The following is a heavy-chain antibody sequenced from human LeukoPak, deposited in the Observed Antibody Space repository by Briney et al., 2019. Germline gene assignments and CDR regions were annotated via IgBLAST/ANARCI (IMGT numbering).Heavy chain of an antibody. J-gene: IGHJ4*02. D-gene: IGHD6-13*01. CDR2: INAGNGNT. Sequence: GASVKVSCKASGYTFTSYAMHWVRQAPGQRLEWMGWINAGNGNTKYSQKFQGRVTITRDTSASTAYMELSSLRSEDTAVYYCARAIAAAGTMVDYWGQGTLVTVSS. CDR3: ARAIAAAGTMVDY. CDR1: GYTFTSYA. V-gene: IGHV1-3*01.